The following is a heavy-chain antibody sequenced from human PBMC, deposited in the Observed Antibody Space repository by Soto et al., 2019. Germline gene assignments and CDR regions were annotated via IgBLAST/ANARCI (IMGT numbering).Heavy chain of an antibody. Sequence: GASVKVSCKASGGTSSSYAISWVRQAPGQGLEWMGGIIPIFGTANYAQKFQGRVTITADKSTSTAYMELSSLRSEDTAVYYCAKDKLAYDSSGLTPRRLDYYYYGMDVWGRGTTVTVSS. V-gene: IGHV1-69*06. CDR2: IIPIFGTA. J-gene: IGHJ6*02. CDR1: GGTSSSYA. CDR3: AKDKLAYDSSGLTPRRLDYYYYGMDV. D-gene: IGHD3-22*01.